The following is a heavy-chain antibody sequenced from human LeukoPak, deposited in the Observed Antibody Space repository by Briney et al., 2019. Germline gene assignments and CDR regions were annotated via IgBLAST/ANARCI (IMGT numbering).Heavy chain of an antibody. J-gene: IGHJ4*02. CDR3: ARDEVGAPPIDY. CDR2: IRGDGGLF. D-gene: IGHD1-26*01. CDR1: GFSFKNCW. Sequence: GGSLRLSCAASGFSFKNCWMHWVRQAPGKGLVWVSNIRGDGGLFGYADSVKGRFAVSRDNARDTLYLHMNSLRAEDTAVYYCARDEVGAPPIDYWGQGVLVTVSS. V-gene: IGHV3-74*01.